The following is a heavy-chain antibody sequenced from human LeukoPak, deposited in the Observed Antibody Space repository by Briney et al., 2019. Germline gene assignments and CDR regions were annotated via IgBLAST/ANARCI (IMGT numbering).Heavy chain of an antibody. Sequence: SETLSLTCTVSGYSISSGYYWGWIRQPPGKGLEWIGSIYHSGSTYYNPSLKSRVTISVDTSKNQFSLKLSSVTAADTAVYYCARGGDYYDSGNWFDPWGQGTLVTVSS. CDR3: ARGGDYYDSGNWFDP. CDR1: GYSISSGYY. V-gene: IGHV4-38-2*02. CDR2: IYHSGST. D-gene: IGHD3-22*01. J-gene: IGHJ5*02.